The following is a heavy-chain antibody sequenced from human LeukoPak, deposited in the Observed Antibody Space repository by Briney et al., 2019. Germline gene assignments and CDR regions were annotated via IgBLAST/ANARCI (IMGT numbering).Heavy chain of an antibody. Sequence: GGSLRLSCAASGFTFSSYAMSWVRQAPGKGLEWVSAISGSGGSTYYADSVKGRFTISRDNSKNTLYLQMNSLRAEDTAVYYCAKDSSGGSYYWYFDLWGRGTLVTVSS. CDR3: AKDSSGGSYYWYFDL. V-gene: IGHV3-23*01. CDR2: ISGSGGST. D-gene: IGHD1-26*01. CDR1: GFTFSSYA. J-gene: IGHJ2*01.